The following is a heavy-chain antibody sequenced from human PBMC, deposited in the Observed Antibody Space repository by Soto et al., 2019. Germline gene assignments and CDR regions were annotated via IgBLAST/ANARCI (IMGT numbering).Heavy chain of an antibody. D-gene: IGHD3-3*01. J-gene: IGHJ3*02. V-gene: IGHV4-59*01. CDR3: ARDATIVDTTYYDFWSGMGPQDAFDI. CDR2: IYYSGST. Sequence: SETLSLTCTVSGGSISSYYWSWIRQSPGKGLEWIGYIYYSGSTNYNPSLKSRVTISVDTSKNQFSLKLSSVTAADTAVYYCARDATIVDTTYYDFWSGMGPQDAFDIWGQGTMVTVSS. CDR1: GGSISSYY.